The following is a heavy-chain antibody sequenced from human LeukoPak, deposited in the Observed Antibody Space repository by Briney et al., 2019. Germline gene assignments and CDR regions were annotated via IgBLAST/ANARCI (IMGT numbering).Heavy chain of an antibody. CDR3: AKGNDYGDYALYFDY. J-gene: IGHJ4*02. CDR1: GFTFSSYA. D-gene: IGHD4-17*01. V-gene: IGHV3-23*01. CDR2: ISGSGGST. Sequence: GGSLRLSCAASGFTFSSYAMSWVRQAPGKGLEWVSAISGSGGSTYYADSVKGRFTISRDNSENTLYLQMNSLRAEDTAVYYCAKGNDYGDYALYFDYWGQGTLVTVSS.